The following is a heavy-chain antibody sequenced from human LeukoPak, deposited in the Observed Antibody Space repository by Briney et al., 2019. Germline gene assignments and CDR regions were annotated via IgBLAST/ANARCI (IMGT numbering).Heavy chain of an antibody. CDR2: IYSTGSA. D-gene: IGHD4-17*01. CDR1: GGSISSYY. J-gene: IGHJ5*02. Sequence: SEALSLTCTVSGGSISSYYWSWIRQPAGKGLEWIGRIYSTGSANYNPSLKSRVTMSVDTSENQFSLKLSSVTAADTAVYYCARVADYGDYVGGDWIDPWGQGTLVTVSS. V-gene: IGHV4-4*07. CDR3: ARVADYGDYVGGDWIDP.